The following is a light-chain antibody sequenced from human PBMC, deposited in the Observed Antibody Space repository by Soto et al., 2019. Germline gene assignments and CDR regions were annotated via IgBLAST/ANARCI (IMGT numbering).Light chain of an antibody. CDR2: DAS. CDR1: EKVNRH. CDR3: QQYNNWPT. Sequence: DIQMTQSPTTLSASVGDSVTVTCRASEKVNRHLAWYQQKPGKAPKLLIYDASILESGDPSRFSGSGFGTEFTITINGLQPEDFVTYYCQQYNNWPTFGQGTKVDIK. V-gene: IGKV1-5*01. J-gene: IGKJ1*01.